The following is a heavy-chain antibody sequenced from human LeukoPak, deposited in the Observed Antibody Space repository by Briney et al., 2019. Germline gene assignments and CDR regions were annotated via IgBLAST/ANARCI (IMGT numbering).Heavy chain of an antibody. D-gene: IGHD6-13*01. CDR2: ITSSGSSI. Sequence: GGSLRLSCAASGFSFSTYEMNWVRQAPGKGLEWVSYITSSGSSIYYADSVKGRFTISRDNAKSSLYLQMDSLRVEDTAVYYCASLPHGYSSSWYAYWGQGTLVTVSS. CDR1: GFSFSTYE. V-gene: IGHV3-48*03. J-gene: IGHJ4*02. CDR3: ASLPHGYSSSWYAY.